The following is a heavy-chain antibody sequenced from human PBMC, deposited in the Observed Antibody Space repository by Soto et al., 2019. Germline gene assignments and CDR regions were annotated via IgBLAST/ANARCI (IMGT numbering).Heavy chain of an antibody. CDR3: ARGHYGMDV. Sequence: SVKVSCKASGGTFSSYAISWVRQAPGQGLEWMGGIIPIFGTANHAQKFQGRVTITADKSTSTAYMELSSLRSEDKDVYYCARGHYGMDVWGQGTPVICSS. V-gene: IGHV1-69*06. CDR1: GGTFSSYA. CDR2: IIPIFGTA. J-gene: IGHJ6*01.